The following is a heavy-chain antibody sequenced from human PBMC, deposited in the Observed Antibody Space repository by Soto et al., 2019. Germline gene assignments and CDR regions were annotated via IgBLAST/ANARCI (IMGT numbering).Heavy chain of an antibody. V-gene: IGHV3-30*18. Sequence: QVQLVESGGGVVQPGRSLRLSCAASGFTFSSYGMHWVRQAPGKGLEWVAVISYDGSNKYYADSVKGRFTISRDNSKNTLYLQMNSLRAEDTAVYYCAKGKWMYSSSIPSYWGQGTLVTVSS. D-gene: IGHD6-6*01. J-gene: IGHJ4*02. CDR2: ISYDGSNK. CDR3: AKGKWMYSSSIPSY. CDR1: GFTFSSYG.